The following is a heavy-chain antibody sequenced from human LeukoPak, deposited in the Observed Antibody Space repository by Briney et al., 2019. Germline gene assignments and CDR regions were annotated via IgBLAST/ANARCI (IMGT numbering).Heavy chain of an antibody. CDR2: INHSGST. Sequence: PSETLSLTCAVYGGSFSGYYWSWIRQPPGKGLEWIGEINHSGSTNYNPSLKSRVTISVDTSKNQFSLKLSSVTAADTAVYYCARGGGYSSSWYGGASDIWGQGTMVTVSS. CDR3: ARGGGYSSSWYGGASDI. CDR1: GGSFSGYY. V-gene: IGHV4-34*01. J-gene: IGHJ3*02. D-gene: IGHD6-13*01.